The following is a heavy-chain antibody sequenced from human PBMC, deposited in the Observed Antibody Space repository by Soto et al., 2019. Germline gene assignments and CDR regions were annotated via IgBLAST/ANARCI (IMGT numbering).Heavy chain of an antibody. CDR2: INPSGGST. D-gene: IGHD2-21*02. CDR3: AREPPEDCGGDCSRRGYFDY. J-gene: IGHJ4*01. Sequence: GASVKVYCKASGYTFTSYYMHWVRQAPGQGLEWMGIINPSGGSTSYAQKFQGRVTMTRDTSTSTVYMELSSLRSEDTAVYYCAREPPEDCGGDCSRRGYFDYWGQGTLVTVSS. V-gene: IGHV1-46*01. CDR1: GYTFTSYY.